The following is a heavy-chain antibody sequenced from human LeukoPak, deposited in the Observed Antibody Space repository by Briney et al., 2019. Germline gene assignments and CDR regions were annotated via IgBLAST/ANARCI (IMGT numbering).Heavy chain of an antibody. CDR3: ARGGSSGYYLNTYMDV. J-gene: IGHJ6*03. CDR2: IRSSSSYI. V-gene: IGHV3-21*01. Sequence: GGSLRLSCAASGFTSNKYSMRWVRQAPGMGLGWVSSIRSSSSYIFYADSVKGRFTVSRDDAKNSLYLPMNSLRAEDTAVYYCARGGSSGYYLNTYMDVWGKGTTVTVSS. D-gene: IGHD3-22*01. CDR1: GFTSNKYS.